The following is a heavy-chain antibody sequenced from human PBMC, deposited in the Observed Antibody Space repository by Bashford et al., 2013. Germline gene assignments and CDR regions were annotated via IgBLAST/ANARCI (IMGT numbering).Heavy chain of an antibody. V-gene: IGHV1-18*01. D-gene: IGHD2-15*01. J-gene: IGHJ4*02. CDR2: ISAYNGNT. CDR1: GYTFTSYG. CDR3: ARDTHIVVVVAATSNLDY. Sequence: ASVKVSCKASGYTFTSYGISWVRQAPGQGLEWMGWISAYNGNTNYAQKLQGRVTMTTDTSTSTAYMELRSLRSDDTAVYYCARDTHIVVVVAATSNLDYWGQGTLVTVSS.